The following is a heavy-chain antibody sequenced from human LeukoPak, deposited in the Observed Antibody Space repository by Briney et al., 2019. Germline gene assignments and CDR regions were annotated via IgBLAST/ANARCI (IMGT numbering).Heavy chain of an antibody. CDR3: ARGHITGTVAYLDY. V-gene: IGHV1-69*05. D-gene: IGHD1-7*01. Sequence: SVKVSCKASGGTFSSYAISWVRQAPGQGLEWMGRIIPIFGTANYAQKFQSRVTITTDESTSTAYMELSSLRSEDTVVYYCARGHITGTVAYLDYWGQGTLVTVSS. CDR2: IIPIFGTA. J-gene: IGHJ4*02. CDR1: GGTFSSYA.